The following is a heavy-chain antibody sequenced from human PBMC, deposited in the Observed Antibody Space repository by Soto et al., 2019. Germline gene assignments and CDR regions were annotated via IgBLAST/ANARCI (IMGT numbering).Heavy chain of an antibody. Sequence: ASVKVSCKASGYTFTSYGISWVRQAPGQGLEWMGWISAYNGDTNYAQKLQGRVTMTTDTSTSTAYMELRSLRSDDTAVYYCARSFPPPVIVLMVYARPSPGYFDYWGQGTLVTVSS. D-gene: IGHD2-8*01. CDR1: GYTFTSYG. CDR2: ISAYNGDT. J-gene: IGHJ4*02. V-gene: IGHV1-18*01. CDR3: ARSFPPPVIVLMVYARPSPGYFDY.